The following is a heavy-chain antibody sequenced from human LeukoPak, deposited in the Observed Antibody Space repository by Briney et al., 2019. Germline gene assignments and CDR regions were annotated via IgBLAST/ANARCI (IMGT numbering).Heavy chain of an antibody. CDR2: IVVGSGNT. D-gene: IGHD4-17*01. CDR3: AAGYSTVTTEVSYYMDV. V-gene: IGHV1-58*02. J-gene: IGHJ6*03. CDR1: GSTFTSSA. Sequence: ASVKVSCKASGSTFTSSAMQWVRQARGQRLEWIRWIVVGSGNTNYAQKFQERVTITRDMSTSTAYMELSSLRSEDTAVYYCAAGYSTVTTEVSYYMDVWGKGTTVTVSS.